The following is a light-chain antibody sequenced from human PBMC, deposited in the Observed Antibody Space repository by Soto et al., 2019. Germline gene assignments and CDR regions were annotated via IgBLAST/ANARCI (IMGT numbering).Light chain of an antibody. J-gene: IGLJ1*01. CDR3: SSYTTGKTRQIV. CDR1: SSDVGGYNY. Sequence: QAVVTQPASVSGSPGQSITISCTGTSSDVGGYNYVSWYQHYPGKAPKLMIYDVSNRPSGVSNRVSGSKAGNTSSLTSSGLQPEGEADYYCSSYTTGKTRQIVLGTGTKLTVL. CDR2: DVS. V-gene: IGLV2-14*03.